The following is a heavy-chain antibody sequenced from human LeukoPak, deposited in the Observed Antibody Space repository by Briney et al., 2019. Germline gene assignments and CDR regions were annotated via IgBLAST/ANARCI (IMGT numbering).Heavy chain of an antibody. J-gene: IGHJ4*02. CDR3: ARVSGYSGYDFDY. CDR2: MNPNSGNT. D-gene: IGHD5-12*01. Sequence: GASVKVSCKASGYTFTSYDINWVRQATGQGLEWMGWMNPNSGNTGYAQKFQGRVTITRNTSISTAYMELSSLRSEDTAVYYCARVSGYSGYDFDYWGQGTLVTVSS. CDR1: GYTFTSYD. V-gene: IGHV1-8*03.